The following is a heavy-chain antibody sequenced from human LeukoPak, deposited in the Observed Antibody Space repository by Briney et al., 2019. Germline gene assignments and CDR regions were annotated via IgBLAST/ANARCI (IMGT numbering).Heavy chain of an antibody. D-gene: IGHD6-19*01. CDR3: AKRLVGHELDY. CDR1: GFTFSGFG. J-gene: IGHJ4*02. Sequence: GGTLRLSCAASGFTFSGFGMHWVRQAPGKGLEWVAAISYDGSNKYYAGSVKGRFTISRDNSKNTLFLQMNSLRPEDTAVYYCAKRLVGHELDYWGQGTLVTVSS. CDR2: ISYDGSNK. V-gene: IGHV3-30*18.